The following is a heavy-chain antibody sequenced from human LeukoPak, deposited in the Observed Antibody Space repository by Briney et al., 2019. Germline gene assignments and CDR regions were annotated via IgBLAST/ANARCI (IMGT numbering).Heavy chain of an antibody. CDR1: GYTFTGYY. D-gene: IGHD6-6*01. CDR2: MNPNSGGT. V-gene: IGHV1-2*02. CDR3: AKSSIAARARGFDY. J-gene: IGHJ4*02. Sequence: ASVKVSCTASGYTFTGYYMHWVRQAPGQGLEWMGWMNPNSGGTNYAQKFQGRVTMTRDTSISTAYMELSRLRSDDTAVYYCAKSSIAARARGFDYWGQGTLVTVSS.